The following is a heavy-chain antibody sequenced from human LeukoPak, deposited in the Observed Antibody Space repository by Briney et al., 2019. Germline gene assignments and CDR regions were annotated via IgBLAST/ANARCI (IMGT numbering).Heavy chain of an antibody. J-gene: IGHJ5*02. CDR3: ARDYQSYSGGSTWYWFDP. CDR2: ISAYNGNT. V-gene: IGHV1-18*01. Sequence: ASVKVSCKASGYTFTNYHISWVRQAPGQGLEWMGWISAYNGNTNYAQKFQGRVTMTTDTSTSTAYMELRSLRSDDTAVYYCARDYQSYSGGSTWYWFDPWGQGTLVTVSP. CDR1: GYTFTNYH. D-gene: IGHD6-13*01.